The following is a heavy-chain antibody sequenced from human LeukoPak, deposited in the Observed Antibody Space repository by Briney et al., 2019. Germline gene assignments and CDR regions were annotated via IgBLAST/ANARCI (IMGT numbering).Heavy chain of an antibody. Sequence: AGGSLRLSCAASGFTFSSYAMSWVRQAPGKGLEWVSAISGSGGNTYYADSVKGRFTISRDNSKNTLYLQMNSLRAEDTAVYYCAKDPRDYDILTGYLSHWGQGTLVTVSS. D-gene: IGHD3-9*01. CDR3: AKDPRDYDILTGYLSH. CDR1: GFTFSSYA. CDR2: ISGSGGNT. J-gene: IGHJ4*02. V-gene: IGHV3-23*01.